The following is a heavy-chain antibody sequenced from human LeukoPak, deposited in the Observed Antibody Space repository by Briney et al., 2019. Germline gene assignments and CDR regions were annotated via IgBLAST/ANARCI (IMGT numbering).Heavy chain of an antibody. J-gene: IGHJ4*02. CDR2: ICTGDNK. Sequence: GGSLRLSCKASGCTCSSYEVNWVRQAPGMGREWVSYICTGDNKHYAGCLKGQFTTSRDAAKNSLYLQMNSLKVDDTAVYYCARERINCRGDCYDYWGQGTLVTVSS. D-gene: IGHD2-15*01. CDR3: ARERINCRGDCYDY. CDR1: GCTCSSYE. V-gene: IGHV3-48*03.